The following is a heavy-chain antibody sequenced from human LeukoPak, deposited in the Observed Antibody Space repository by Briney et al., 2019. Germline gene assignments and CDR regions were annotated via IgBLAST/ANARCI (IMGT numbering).Heavy chain of an antibody. CDR2: IRSSGSTI. CDR3: ARGNPDFDY. J-gene: IGHJ4*02. CDR1: GFTFSSYE. D-gene: IGHD1-14*01. V-gene: IGHV3-48*03. Sequence: PGGSLRLSCAASGFTFSSYEMNWVRQAPGKGLEWVSYIRSSGSTIYYADSVKGRFTISRDNANNSLYLQMNSLRAEDTAVYYCARGNPDFDYWGQGTLVTVSS.